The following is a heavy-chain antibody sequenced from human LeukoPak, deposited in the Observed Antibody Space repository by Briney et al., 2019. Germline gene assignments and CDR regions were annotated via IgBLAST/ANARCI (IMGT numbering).Heavy chain of an antibody. CDR2: ISYDGSNK. V-gene: IGHV3-30*03. Sequence: AGGSLRLSCAASGFTFSSYGMHWVRQAPGKGLEWVAVISYDGSNKYYADSVKGRFTISRDNSKNTLYLQMNSLRAEDTAVYYCASITMVRGAFSPKAFDIWGQGTMVTVSS. J-gene: IGHJ3*02. CDR1: GFTFSSYG. D-gene: IGHD3-10*01. CDR3: ASITMVRGAFSPKAFDI.